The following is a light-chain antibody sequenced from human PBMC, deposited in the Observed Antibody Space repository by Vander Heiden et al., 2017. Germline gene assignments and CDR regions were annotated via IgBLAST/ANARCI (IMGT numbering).Light chain of an antibody. CDR2: KDS. J-gene: IGLJ3*02. V-gene: IGLV3-25*03. CDR3: HPADSSGTIV. CDR1: AWPKHY. Sequence: SYELTQPPSVSVYPGQTARSTCSGDAWPKHYADWYHRQPGRSLVLVIYKDSRSPAVIAGRFAVSSSGTTVTLTTRGGTAEGVADYYCHPADSSGTIVFGGGTKRTVL.